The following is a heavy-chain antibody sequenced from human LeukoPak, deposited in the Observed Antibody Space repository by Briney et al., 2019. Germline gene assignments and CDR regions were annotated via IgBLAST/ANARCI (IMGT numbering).Heavy chain of an antibody. J-gene: IGHJ3*02. CDR2: INPNSGGK. Sequence: ASVKVSCKACGYTFTGYYMHWVRQAPGQGLEWMGWINPNSGGKNYAQKFQGRVTMNRDTSISTAYMELSRLRSDDTAVYYCARERDTAMVTGDAFDIWGQGTMVTVSS. D-gene: IGHD5-18*01. CDR1: GYTFTGYY. V-gene: IGHV1-2*02. CDR3: ARERDTAMVTGDAFDI.